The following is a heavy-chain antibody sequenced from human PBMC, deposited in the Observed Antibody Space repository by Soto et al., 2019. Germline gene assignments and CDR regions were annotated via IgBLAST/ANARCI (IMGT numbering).Heavy chain of an antibody. CDR1: GGSISSGGYY. V-gene: IGHV4-31*03. CDR2: IYYSGST. D-gene: IGHD2-21*01. Sequence: QVQLQESGPGLVKPSQTLSLTCTVSGGSISSGGYYWSWIRQHPGKGLEWIGYIYYSGSTYYNPSLKRRVTRTVDTPKDQSALKLGSVTAAATALYYCARRDRNVRGNCQFDYWGQGTLVTVCS. J-gene: IGHJ4*02. CDR3: ARRDRNVRGNCQFDY.